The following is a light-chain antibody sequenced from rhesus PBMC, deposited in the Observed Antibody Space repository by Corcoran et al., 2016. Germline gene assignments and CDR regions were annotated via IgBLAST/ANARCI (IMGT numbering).Light chain of an antibody. Sequence: DIQMTQSPSSLSASVGDRITLTCRASQDITNDLAWYQQKPGESPKFLIYEASSLQSGIPSRFSGSGSGTDFTLTISSLQSEDFATYFCQHYYSPPYTFGQGTKVEIK. CDR2: EAS. J-gene: IGKJ2*01. V-gene: IGKV1-21*01. CDR1: QDITND. CDR3: QHYYSPPYT.